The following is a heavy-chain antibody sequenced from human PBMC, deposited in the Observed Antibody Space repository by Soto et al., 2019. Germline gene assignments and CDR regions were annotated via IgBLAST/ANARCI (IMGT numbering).Heavy chain of an antibody. Sequence: QVQLVQSGTEVKKPGASVKVSCKASGYTFTSYGISWVRQAPGQGLEWMGWISAYNGNTNYAQKLQGRVTMTTDTSTSTAYMELRSLRSDDTAVYYCARVLGGYYGSGSYYYYFDYWGQGTLVTVSS. CDR3: ARVLGGYYGSGSYYYYFDY. D-gene: IGHD3-10*01. J-gene: IGHJ4*02. V-gene: IGHV1-18*01. CDR2: ISAYNGNT. CDR1: GYTFTSYG.